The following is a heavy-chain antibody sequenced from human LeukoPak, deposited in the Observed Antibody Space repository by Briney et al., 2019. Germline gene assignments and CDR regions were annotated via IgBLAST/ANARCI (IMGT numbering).Heavy chain of an antibody. CDR1: GGSISSYY. D-gene: IGHD2-2*02. CDR2: IYYSGST. V-gene: IGHV4-59*12. Sequence: SETLSLTCTVSGGSISSYYWSWIRQPPGKGLEWIGYIYYSGSTNYNPSLKSRVTISVDTSKNQFSLKLSSVTAADTAVYYCARDAVPAAIPGFWFDPWGQGTLVTVSS. CDR3: ARDAVPAAIPGFWFDP. J-gene: IGHJ5*02.